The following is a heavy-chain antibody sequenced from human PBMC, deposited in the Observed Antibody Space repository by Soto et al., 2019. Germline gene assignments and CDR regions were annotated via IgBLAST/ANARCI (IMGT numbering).Heavy chain of an antibody. CDR3: ATERTSDSSGYSYYYGMDV. D-gene: IGHD3-22*01. V-gene: IGHV4-31*03. CDR2: IYYSGST. J-gene: IGHJ6*02. Sequence: QVQLQESGPGLVKPSQTLSLTCTVSGGSISSGGDYWSWIRQHPGKGLEWIGYIYYSGSTYYNPSHKSRVTISVDPSKIQFSLKLIAVTAADTAAYYCATERTSDSSGYSYYYGMDVWGPGTTVTVSS. CDR1: GGSISSGGDY.